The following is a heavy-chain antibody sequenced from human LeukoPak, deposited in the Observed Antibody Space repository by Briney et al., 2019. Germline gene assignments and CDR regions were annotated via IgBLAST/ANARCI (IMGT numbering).Heavy chain of an antibody. CDR3: ARVPSGYDGGYFDY. CDR1: RGSISSGGYY. D-gene: IGHD5-12*01. CDR2: IYYSGST. Sequence: SETLSLTCTVSRGSISSGGYYWSWIRQHPGKGLECIGYIYYSGSTYYNPSLKSRVTISVDTSKNQFSLKLSSVTAADTAVYYCARVPSGYDGGYFDYWGQGTLVTVSS. V-gene: IGHV4-31*03. J-gene: IGHJ4*02.